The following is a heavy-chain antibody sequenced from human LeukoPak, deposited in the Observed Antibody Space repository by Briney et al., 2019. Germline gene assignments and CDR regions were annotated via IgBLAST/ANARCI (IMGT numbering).Heavy chain of an antibody. D-gene: IGHD6-13*01. CDR3: ARSIAAAGPDY. V-gene: IGHV3-48*01. J-gene: IGHJ4*02. Sequence: PGGSLRLSCSASGFTFRTFAMNWVRQVPGKGLEWIAHFGSRTNSIYYADSVKGRFTISRDDDTYSLFLQMNSLRAEDTAVYYCARSIAAAGPDYWGQGTLVTVSS. CDR1: GFTFRTFA. CDR2: FGSRTNSI.